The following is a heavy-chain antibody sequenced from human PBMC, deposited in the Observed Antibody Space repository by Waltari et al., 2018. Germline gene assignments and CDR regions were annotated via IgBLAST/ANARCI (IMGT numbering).Heavy chain of an antibody. Sequence: VQLVGSGGGLVKPGGSMRLSCARSGFTFSSYPMDWVRQAPGKGLELVSSISGGISFKYYADSVKGRFTISRDNVNNSLYLQMNSLRVEDTAVYYCAREWGVMIGTAGFYFDYWAQGALVTVFS. CDR3: AREWGVMIGTAGFYFDY. D-gene: IGHD2-21*02. CDR1: GFTFSSYP. J-gene: IGHJ4*02. V-gene: IGHV3-21*01. CDR2: ISGGISFK.